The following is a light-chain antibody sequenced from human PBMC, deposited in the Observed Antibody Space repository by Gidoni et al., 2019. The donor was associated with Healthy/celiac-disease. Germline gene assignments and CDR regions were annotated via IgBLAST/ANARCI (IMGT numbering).Light chain of an antibody. CDR1: SSDVGGYNY. J-gene: IGLJ2*01. CDR3: SSYAGSNNLV. Sequence: QSALTQPPSASGSPGQSVTISCTGTSSDVGGYNYVSWYQQHPGKAPILMIYEVSKRPSGVPDRFSGSKSGNTASLTFSGLQAEDEADYYCSSYAGSNNLVFGGGTKLTV. V-gene: IGLV2-8*01. CDR2: EVS.